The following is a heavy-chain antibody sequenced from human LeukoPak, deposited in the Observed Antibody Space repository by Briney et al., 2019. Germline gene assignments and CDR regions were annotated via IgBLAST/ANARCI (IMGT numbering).Heavy chain of an antibody. CDR2: INHSGST. D-gene: IGHD2-2*02. J-gene: IGHJ3*02. V-gene: IGHV4-34*01. CDR1: GGSFSGYY. CDR3: ARGRGGADIVVVPAAIGRGAFDI. Sequence: SETLSLTCADYGGSFSGYYWSWLRQPPGKGLEWIGEINHSGSTNYNPSLKSRVTISVDTSKNQFSLKLSSVTAADTAVYYCARGRGGADIVVVPAAIGRGAFDIWGQGTMVAVSA.